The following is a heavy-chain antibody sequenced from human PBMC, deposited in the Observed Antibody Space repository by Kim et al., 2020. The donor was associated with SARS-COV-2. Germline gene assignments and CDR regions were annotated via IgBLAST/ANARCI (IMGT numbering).Heavy chain of an antibody. CDR3: TRGGGSSWSTTVIDY. J-gene: IGHJ4*02. D-gene: IGHD6-13*01. V-gene: IGHV3-72*01. Sequence: SVKGRFIISRDDSKNSLNLQMNSLKTEDTAVYYCTRGGGSSWSTTVIDYWGQGILVTVSS.